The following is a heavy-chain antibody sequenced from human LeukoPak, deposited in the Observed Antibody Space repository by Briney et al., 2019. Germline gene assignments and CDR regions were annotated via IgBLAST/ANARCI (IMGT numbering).Heavy chain of an antibody. J-gene: IGHJ4*02. CDR2: IYSGGDT. V-gene: IGHV3-53*01. CDR3: ARYVEGDGYSKYDY. CDR1: EIIVRMSH. Sequence: QPGGSLRLSCAPSEIIVRMSHMIWVRQAPGKGLEWVSVIYSGGDTYYADSVKGRFTISRDNFKNTVYLQMNSLRVEDTAVYYCARYVEGDGYSKYDYWGQGTLVTVSS. D-gene: IGHD5-24*01.